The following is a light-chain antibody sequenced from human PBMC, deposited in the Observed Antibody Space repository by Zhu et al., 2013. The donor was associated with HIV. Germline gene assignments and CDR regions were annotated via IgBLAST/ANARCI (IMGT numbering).Light chain of an antibody. CDR3: QQLNKYPFT. CDR1: QGIANY. Sequence: DIQMTQSPSTLSASVGDRVTITCWASQGIANYLAWFQQKPGKAPKLLIYVASTLQSGVPSRFSGSGSGTQFTLTISSLQPEDSATYYCQQLNKYPFTFGPGTKVDIK. CDR2: VAS. V-gene: IGKV1-9*01. J-gene: IGKJ3*01.